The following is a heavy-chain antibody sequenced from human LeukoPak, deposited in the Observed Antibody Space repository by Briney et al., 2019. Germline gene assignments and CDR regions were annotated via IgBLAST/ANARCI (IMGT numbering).Heavy chain of an antibody. CDR1: GFIFTSDW. CDR2: VNSDGSST. J-gene: IGHJ6*02. Sequence: PGGSLRLSCAASGFIFTSDWMHWVRQAPGKRLVWVSRVNSDGSSTTYADSVKGRFTISRDNAKNTLYLQMNSLRAEDTAVYYCARGRYYGMDVWGQGTTVTVSS. CDR3: ARGRYYGMDV. V-gene: IGHV3-74*01.